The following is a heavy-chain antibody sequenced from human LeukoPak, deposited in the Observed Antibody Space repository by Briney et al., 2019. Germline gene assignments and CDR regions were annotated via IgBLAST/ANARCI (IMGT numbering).Heavy chain of an antibody. CDR2: INHNAEMI. D-gene: IGHD3-9*01. CDR1: GFTFSSYW. CDR3: ARDHDWAFDL. V-gene: IGHV3-48*02. J-gene: IGHJ4*02. Sequence: GGSLRLSCAASGFTFSSYWMSWVRQAPGKGLEWIAYINHNAEMIFYPDFVKGRFTISRDNPKKSLYLQMNALRYEDTAIYYCARDHDWAFDLWGQGTLVTVSS.